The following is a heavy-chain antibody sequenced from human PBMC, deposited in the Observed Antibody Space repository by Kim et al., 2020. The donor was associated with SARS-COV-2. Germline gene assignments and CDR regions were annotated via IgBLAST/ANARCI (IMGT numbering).Heavy chain of an antibody. J-gene: IGHJ3*02. CDR3: ARAKEIAVAGRGDAFDI. D-gene: IGHD6-19*01. CDR2: IWYDGSNK. CDR1: GFTFSSYG. Sequence: GGSLRLSCAASGFTFSSYGMHWVRQAPGKGLEWVAVIWYDGSNKYYADSVKGRFTISRDNSKNTLYLQMNSLRAEDTAVYYCARAKEIAVAGRGDAFDIWGQGTMVTVSS. V-gene: IGHV3-33*01.